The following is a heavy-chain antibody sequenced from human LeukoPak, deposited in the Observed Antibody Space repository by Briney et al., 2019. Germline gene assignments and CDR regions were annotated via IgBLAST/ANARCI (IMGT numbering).Heavy chain of an antibody. CDR1: GFTFSSYG. CDR2: IRYDGSNK. CDR3: AKDRLGIEYGDYGDYYYMDV. V-gene: IGHV3-30*02. Sequence: PGGSLGLSCAASGFTFSSYGMHWVRQAPGKGLEWVAFIRYDGSNKYYADSVKGRFTISRDNSKNTLYLQMNSLRAEDTAVYYCAKDRLGIEYGDYGDYYYMDVWGKGTTVTVSS. D-gene: IGHD4-17*01. J-gene: IGHJ6*03.